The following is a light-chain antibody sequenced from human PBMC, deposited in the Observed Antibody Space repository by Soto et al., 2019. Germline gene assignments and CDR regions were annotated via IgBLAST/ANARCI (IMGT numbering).Light chain of an antibody. CDR3: QQSYSTPPT. CDR2: AAS. J-gene: IGKJ4*01. Sequence: DIQMTQSPSSLSASVRDRVTITCRASQSISSYLNWYQQKPGKAPKLLIYAASSLQSVVPSRFSGSGSGTDFTLTISSLQPEDFATYYCQQSYSTPPTFGGGTKVEIK. V-gene: IGKV1-39*01. CDR1: QSISSY.